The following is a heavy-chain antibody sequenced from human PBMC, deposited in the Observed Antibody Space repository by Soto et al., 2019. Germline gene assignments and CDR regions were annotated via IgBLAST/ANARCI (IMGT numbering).Heavy chain of an antibody. CDR2: VHHRGTT. J-gene: IGHJ4*02. CDR3: ASRLSAAGSFID. D-gene: IGHD6-13*01. V-gene: IGHV4-59*01. Sequence: SETLSLTCTVSGGSISSYYWSWIRQPPGKGLEWIGYVHHRGTTNYNPSLQSRVTISVDTSENQFFLKLTSVTAADTAVYYCASRLSAAGSFIDWGQGTLVTVSS. CDR1: GGSISSYY.